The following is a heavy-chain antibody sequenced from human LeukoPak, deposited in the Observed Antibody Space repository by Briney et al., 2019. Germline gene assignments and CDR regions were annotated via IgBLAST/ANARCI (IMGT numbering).Heavy chain of an antibody. D-gene: IGHD3-22*01. V-gene: IGHV3-23*01. CDR2: INTSGGST. CDR3: AKGSSGYYYDY. Sequence: PGGSLRLSCAASGFTFSTYAMSWVRQAPGKGLDWVSTINTSGGSTFSADSVKGRFTISRDNSKNTLFLQMNSLRAEDTAVYYCAKGSSGYYYDYWGQGTLLTVSS. CDR1: GFTFSTYA. J-gene: IGHJ4*02.